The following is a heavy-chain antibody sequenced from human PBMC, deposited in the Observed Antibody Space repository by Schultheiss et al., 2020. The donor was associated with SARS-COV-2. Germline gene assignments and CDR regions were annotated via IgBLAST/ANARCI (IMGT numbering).Heavy chain of an antibody. D-gene: IGHD3-22*01. CDR1: GFTVSSNE. V-gene: IGHV3-30*03. Sequence: GGSLRLSCAASGFTVSSNEMSWVRQAPGKGLEWVAVISYDGSNKYYVDSVKGRFTISRDNAKNSLYLQMNSLRAEDTAVYYCASRMYYYDSSGYPNDAFDIWGQGTMVTVSS. J-gene: IGHJ3*02. CDR3: ASRMYYYDSSGYPNDAFDI. CDR2: ISYDGSNK.